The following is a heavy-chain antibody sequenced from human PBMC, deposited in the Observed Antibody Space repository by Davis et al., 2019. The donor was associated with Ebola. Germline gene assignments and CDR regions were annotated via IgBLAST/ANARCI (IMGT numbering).Heavy chain of an antibody. D-gene: IGHD5-18*01. V-gene: IGHV4-39*01. CDR3: ARGRRYSYGPPRY. J-gene: IGHJ4*02. Sequence: MPSETLSLTCTVSGASISSRSYYWGWIRQPPGKGLEWVGSFSYGDNTHYYNPSLRSRVTISVDTSKNQFSLKLSSVTAADTAVYYCARGRRYSYGPPRYWGQGTLVTVSS. CDR1: GASISSRSYY. CDR2: FSYGDNTH.